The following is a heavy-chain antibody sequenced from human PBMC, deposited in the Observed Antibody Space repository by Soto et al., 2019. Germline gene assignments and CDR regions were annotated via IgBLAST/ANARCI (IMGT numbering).Heavy chain of an antibody. D-gene: IGHD3-3*01. CDR3: ARTAGRFWSGFWLDP. CDR2: IDWDYDK. Sequence: PTLVNPTQTITLACTFSGFSLSSSGLRLGWIRQPPGKVLEWVARIDWDYDKFYSTSLKTRLTISKDTSKNQVVPTMTHMDPVDTATYYCARTAGRFWSGFWLDPWGQGTLVTVSS. J-gene: IGHJ5*02. V-gene: IGHV2-70*04. CDR1: GFSLSSSGLR.